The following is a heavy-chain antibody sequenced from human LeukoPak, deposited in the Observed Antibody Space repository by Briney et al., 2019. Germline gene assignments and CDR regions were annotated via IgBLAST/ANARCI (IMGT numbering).Heavy chain of an antibody. CDR3: AKDRLRITMIVVVITPSGGMDV. Sequence: AGGSLRLSCAASGYTFSSYAMSWVRQAPGKGLEWVSAISGSGGSTYYADSVKGRFTISRDNSKNTLYLQMNSLRAEDTAVYYCAKDRLRITMIVVVITPSGGMDVWGQGTTVTVSS. J-gene: IGHJ6*02. V-gene: IGHV3-23*01. D-gene: IGHD3-22*01. CDR1: GYTFSSYA. CDR2: ISGSGGST.